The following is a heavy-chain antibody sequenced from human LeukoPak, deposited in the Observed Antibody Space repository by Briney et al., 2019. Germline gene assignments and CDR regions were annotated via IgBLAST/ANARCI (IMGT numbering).Heavy chain of an antibody. CDR3: ARDNPVGATGPFDY. CDR1: GFTFSSYG. CDR2: ISYGGSNK. Sequence: QPGGSLRLSCAASGFTFSSYGMHWVRQAPGKGLEWVAVISYGGSNKYYADSVKGRFAISRDNSKNTLYLQMNSLRAEDTAVYYCARDNPVGATGPFDYWGQGTLVTVSS. D-gene: IGHD1-26*01. J-gene: IGHJ4*02. V-gene: IGHV3-30*03.